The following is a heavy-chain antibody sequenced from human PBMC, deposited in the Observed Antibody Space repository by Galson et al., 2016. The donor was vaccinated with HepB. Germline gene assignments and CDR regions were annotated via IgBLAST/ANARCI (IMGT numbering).Heavy chain of an antibody. CDR2: IDTAGGT. CDR3: VREILLVVGYYGMDV. Sequence: SLRLSCAASGFTFSSYDTHWVRQATGKGLEWVSGIDTAGGTSYLGSVKGRFTISRENAKNSLYLQMNSLRVGDTAVYYCVREILLVVGYYGMDVWGQGTTVTVSS. D-gene: IGHD5-18*01. V-gene: IGHV3-13*01. CDR1: GFTFSSYD. J-gene: IGHJ6*02.